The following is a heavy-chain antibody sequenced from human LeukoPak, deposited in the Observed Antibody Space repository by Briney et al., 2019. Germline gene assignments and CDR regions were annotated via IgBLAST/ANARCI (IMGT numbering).Heavy chain of an antibody. D-gene: IGHD5-12*01. CDR3: ARDPPQGATIGLNTFDI. CDR2: IYSGGST. CDR1: GFTVSSNY. V-gene: IGHV3-66*01. J-gene: IGHJ3*02. Sequence: GGSLRLSCAASGFTVSSNYMSWVRQAPGKVLEWVSVIYSGGSTYYADSVKGRFTISRDNSKNTLYLQMNSLRAEDTAVYYCARDPPQGATIGLNTFDIWGQGTMVTVSS.